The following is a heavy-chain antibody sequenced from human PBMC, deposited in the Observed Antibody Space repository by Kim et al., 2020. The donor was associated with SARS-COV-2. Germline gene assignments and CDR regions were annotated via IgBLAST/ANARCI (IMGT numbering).Heavy chain of an antibody. D-gene: IGHD7-27*01. CDR3: ARDGDLPDY. Sequence: ASVKVSCKASGYTFTSYGISWVRQAPGQGLEWMGWFSPYNGNTKYAQKFQGRVTMSTDTSTTTAYMELRSLRSDDTAVYYCARDGDLPDYWGQGTLVTVS. J-gene: IGHJ4*02. CDR1: GYTFTSYG. V-gene: IGHV1-18*01. CDR2: FSPYNGNT.